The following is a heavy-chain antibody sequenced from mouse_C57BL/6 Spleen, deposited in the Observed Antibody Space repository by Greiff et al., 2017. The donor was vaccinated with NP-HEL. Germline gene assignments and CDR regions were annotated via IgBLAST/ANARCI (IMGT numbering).Heavy chain of an antibody. CDR2: INPSTGGT. Sequence: VQLKESGPELVKPGASVKISCKASGYSFTGYYMNWVKQSPEKSLEWIGEINPSTGGTTYNQKFKAKATLTVDKSSSTAYMQLKSLTSEDSAVYYCARNAPDYWGQGTTLTVSS. CDR1: GYSFTGYY. CDR3: ARNAPDY. J-gene: IGHJ2*01. V-gene: IGHV1-42*01.